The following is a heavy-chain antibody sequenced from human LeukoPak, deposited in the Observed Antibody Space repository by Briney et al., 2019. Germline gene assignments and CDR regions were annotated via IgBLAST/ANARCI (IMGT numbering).Heavy chain of an antibody. CDR3: ARDRVSDGGWYSNYFYYGMDV. J-gene: IGHJ6*02. CDR1: GYTFTSYG. D-gene: IGHD6-19*01. Sequence: GASVKVSCKASGYTFTSYGISWVRQAPGQGLEWMGWISAYNGNTNYAQKLQGRVTMTTDTSTSTAYMELRSLRSDDTAVYYCARDRVSDGGWYSNYFYYGMDVWGQGTTVTVSS. CDR2: ISAYNGNT. V-gene: IGHV1-18*01.